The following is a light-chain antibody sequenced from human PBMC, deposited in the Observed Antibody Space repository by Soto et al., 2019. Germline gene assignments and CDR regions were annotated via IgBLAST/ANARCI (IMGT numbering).Light chain of an antibody. CDR1: SSDVGDYNY. Sequence: QSALTQPASVSGSPGQSITISCTGTSSDVGDYNYVSWYQQHPGKAPRLMIYEVTYRPSGVSNRFSGSKSGNTASLTISGLQAEDEAVYYCSSYASTSTPYVLFGGGTKLTVL. CDR2: EVT. V-gene: IGLV2-14*01. CDR3: SSYASTSTPYVL. J-gene: IGLJ2*01.